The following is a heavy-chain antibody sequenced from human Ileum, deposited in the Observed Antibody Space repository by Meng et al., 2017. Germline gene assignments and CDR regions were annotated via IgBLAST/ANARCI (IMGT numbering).Heavy chain of an antibody. Sequence: QVQLQCWAPGVVKPSEPLYRTCTVSGDSISSNVWSWFRQPPGKGLEWIGYIHYTRKTNYHPSLMSRATMSLDTSKNQFSLELNSVTAADTAVYYCARGFYDSRGYSAPFDSWGQGTLVTVSS. D-gene: IGHD3-22*01. J-gene: IGHJ4*02. V-gene: IGHV4-59*12. CDR3: ARGFYDSRGYSAPFDS. CDR2: IHYTRKT. CDR1: GDSISSNV.